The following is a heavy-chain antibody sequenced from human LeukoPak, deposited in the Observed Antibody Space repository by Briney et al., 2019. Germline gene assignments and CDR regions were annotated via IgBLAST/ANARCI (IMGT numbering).Heavy chain of an antibody. CDR2: ISGDGAST. Sequence: GGSLRLSCAASGFTFADYAMHWVRQAPGQGLVWVSLISGDGASTYYADSVMGRFTISRDNSKTSLYLQMNSLRTEDTALYYCAKEGEILTGYDLVWGQGTLVTVST. D-gene: IGHD3-9*01. CDR1: GFTFADYA. J-gene: IGHJ1*01. CDR3: AKEGEILTGYDLV. V-gene: IGHV3-43*02.